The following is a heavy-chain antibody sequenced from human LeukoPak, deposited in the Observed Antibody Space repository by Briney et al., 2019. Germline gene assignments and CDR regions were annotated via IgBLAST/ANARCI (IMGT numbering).Heavy chain of an antibody. Sequence: SETLSLTCTVSGGSISSYYWSWIRQPPGKGLEWIGYIYYSGSTNYNPSLKSRVTISVDTSKNQFSLKLSSVTAADTAVYYCASGMVGGSYYGSGSHYNWPFYYYYMDVWGKGTTVTISS. V-gene: IGHV4-59*01. CDR3: ASGMVGGSYYGSGSHYNWPFYYYYMDV. CDR1: GGSISSYY. D-gene: IGHD3-10*01. CDR2: IYYSGST. J-gene: IGHJ6*03.